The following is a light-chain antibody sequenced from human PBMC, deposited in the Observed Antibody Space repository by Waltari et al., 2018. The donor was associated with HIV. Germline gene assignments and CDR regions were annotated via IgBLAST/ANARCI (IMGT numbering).Light chain of an antibody. Sequence: EIVMTQSPATLSGSPGARVTLSCRASQNVITNLAWYQQKPGQAPSLLIYGASTRASGIPTRFTGGGSGSDFTLTINSLQSEDCGLYYCQQYNGWPRTFGQGTKV. V-gene: IGKV3-15*01. J-gene: IGKJ1*01. CDR3: QQYNGWPRT. CDR1: QNVITN. CDR2: GAS.